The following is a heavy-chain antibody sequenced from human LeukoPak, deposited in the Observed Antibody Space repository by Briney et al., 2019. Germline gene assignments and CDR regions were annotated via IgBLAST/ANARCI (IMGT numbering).Heavy chain of an antibody. Sequence: PGGSLRLSCAASGFTFSSKWMHWVRQTPGKGLVWVSRINGGGSGTSYADSVKGRFTISRDNAKNTLYLQMNSLRAEDTAVYYCASSLGPLTEYWGQGTLVTVSS. V-gene: IGHV3-74*01. CDR1: GFTFSSKW. CDR2: INGGGSGT. CDR3: ASSLGPLTEY. J-gene: IGHJ4*02. D-gene: IGHD7-27*01.